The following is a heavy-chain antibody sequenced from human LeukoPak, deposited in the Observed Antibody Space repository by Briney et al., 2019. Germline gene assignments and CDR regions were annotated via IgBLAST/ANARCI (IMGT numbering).Heavy chain of an antibody. Sequence: PGGSLRLSCAASGFTFSSYAMHWVRQAPGKGLEWVAVISYDGSNKYYADSVKGRFTISRDNSKNTLYLQMNSLRAEDTAVYYCARDGLPWGQGTLVTVPS. CDR1: GFTFSSYA. CDR2: ISYDGSNK. V-gene: IGHV3-30-3*01. CDR3: ARDGLP. J-gene: IGHJ5*02.